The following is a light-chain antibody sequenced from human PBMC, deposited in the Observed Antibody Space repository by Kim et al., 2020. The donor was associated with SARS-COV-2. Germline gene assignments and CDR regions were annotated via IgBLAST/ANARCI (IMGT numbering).Light chain of an antibody. CDR1: SSNVGSNN. CDR3: GRWDTSLTAGV. V-gene: IGLV1-51*01. J-gene: IGLJ2*01. Sequence: QSVLTQPPSVSGSPGQGVTISCSGTSSNVGSNNVVWYQQLPRAAPNLLMYYNNKRPSAMPDRFSGSTSGTSATLVISGLQQGEEADYYCGRWDTSLTAGVFGGGTQLTVL. CDR2: YNN.